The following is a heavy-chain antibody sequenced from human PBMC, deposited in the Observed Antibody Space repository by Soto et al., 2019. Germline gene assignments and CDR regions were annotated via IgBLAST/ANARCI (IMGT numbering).Heavy chain of an antibody. V-gene: IGHV3-7*01. Sequence: GGSLRLSCAASAFTFSNYWMSWVRQAPGKGLEWVANIKRDGSEKYYVDSVKGRFTISRDNAKNSLYLQMNSLRAEDTAVYYCARAGGWYYFDYWGQGTLVTVSS. CDR2: IKRDGSEK. CDR3: ARAGGWYYFDY. D-gene: IGHD6-19*01. J-gene: IGHJ4*02. CDR1: AFTFSNYW.